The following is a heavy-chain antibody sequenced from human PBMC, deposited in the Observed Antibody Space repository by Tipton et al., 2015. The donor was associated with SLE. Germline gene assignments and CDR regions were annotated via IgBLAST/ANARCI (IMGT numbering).Heavy chain of an antibody. CDR2: VYSSGST. CDR3: ARGMREQWLAYISGAFDS. J-gene: IGHJ3*01. CDR1: GGSISGYY. V-gene: IGHV4-4*07. D-gene: IGHD6-19*01. Sequence: TLSLTCTVSGGSISGYYWSWIRQPAGKGLEWIGRVYSSGSTNYNPSLKSRVTISVDTSKNQFSLKVNSVTAADTGVYFCARGMREQWLAYISGAFDSWGQGTVVTVSS.